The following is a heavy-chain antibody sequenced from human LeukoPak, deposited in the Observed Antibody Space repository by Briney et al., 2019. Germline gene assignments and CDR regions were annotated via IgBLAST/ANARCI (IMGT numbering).Heavy chain of an antibody. J-gene: IGHJ4*02. V-gene: IGHV1-69*01. CDR2: IIPIFGTA. Sequence: ASVKVSCKASGGTFSSYAISWVRQAPGQGLEWMGGIIPIFGTANYAQKFQGRVTITADESTSTAYMELSSLRSEDTAVYYCATVTLYSSSWYAPFDYWGQGTLVTVSS. CDR3: ATVTLYSSSWYAPFDY. D-gene: IGHD6-13*01. CDR1: GGTFSSYA.